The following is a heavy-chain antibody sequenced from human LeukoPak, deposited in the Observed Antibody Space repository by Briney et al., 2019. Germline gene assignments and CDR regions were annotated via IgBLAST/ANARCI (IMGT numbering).Heavy chain of an antibody. V-gene: IGHV4-59*01. CDR1: GDSISTYY. J-gene: IGHJ4*02. D-gene: IGHD3-10*01. Sequence: SETLSLTCTVSGDSISTYYWSWIRQPPGKGLEWIGYIYYRVTSDYNPTLKSRVTMSVDMSTRQISLKLSSVTAADTAVYYCARAVGGDGSGSLWGPGTLVTVSS. CDR2: IYYRVTS. CDR3: ARAVGGDGSGSL.